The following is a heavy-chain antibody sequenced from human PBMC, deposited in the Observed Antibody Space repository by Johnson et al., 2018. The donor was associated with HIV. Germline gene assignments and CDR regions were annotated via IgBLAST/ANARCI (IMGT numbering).Heavy chain of an antibody. CDR1: GFTFSTYV. V-gene: IGHV3-48*01. J-gene: IGHJ3*02. CDR3: AKDLPDPPFDI. CDR2: ISSSSGTI. Sequence: VQLVESGGGLVQPGGSLRLSCAGSGFTFSTYVMTWVRQAPGKGLEWVSYISSSSGTIYYADSVKGRFTISRDNSKNTLYLQMNSLRAEDTAVYYCAKDLPDPPFDIWGQGTMVTVSS. D-gene: IGHD1-14*01.